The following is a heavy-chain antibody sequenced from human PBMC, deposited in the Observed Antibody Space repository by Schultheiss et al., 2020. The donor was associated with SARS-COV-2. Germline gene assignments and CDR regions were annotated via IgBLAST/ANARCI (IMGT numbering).Heavy chain of an antibody. CDR3: ARYGIAVAVGSFDY. Sequence: GGSLRLSCAASGFTFSSYWMSWVRQAPGKGLEWVANIKQDGSEKYYVDSVKGRFTISRDNAKNSLYLQMNSLRAEDTAVYYCARYGIAVAVGSFDYWGQGTLVTVSS. V-gene: IGHV3-7*05. D-gene: IGHD6-19*01. CDR2: IKQDGSEK. J-gene: IGHJ4*02. CDR1: GFTFSSYW.